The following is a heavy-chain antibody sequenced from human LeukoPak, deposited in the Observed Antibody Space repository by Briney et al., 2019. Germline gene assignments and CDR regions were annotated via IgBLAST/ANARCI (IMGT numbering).Heavy chain of an antibody. CDR1: GGSISSSSYY. J-gene: IGHJ5*02. CDR3: ATHQTEEETDTGSWFDP. D-gene: IGHD3-10*01. V-gene: IGHV4-39*07. CDR2: IYYSGST. Sequence: SETLSLTCTVSGGSISSSSYYWGWIRQPPGKGLEWIGSIYYSGSTYYNPSLKSRVTISVDTSKNQFSLKLSSVTAADTAVYYCATHQTEEETDTGSWFDPWGQGTLVTVSS.